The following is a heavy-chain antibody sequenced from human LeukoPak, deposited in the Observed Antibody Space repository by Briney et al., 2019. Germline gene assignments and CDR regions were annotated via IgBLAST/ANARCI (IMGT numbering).Heavy chain of an antibody. D-gene: IGHD6-25*01. CDR2: IYNSGST. J-gene: IGHJ2*01. CDR1: SGCLSSYN. Sequence: TLSPTPTLSSGCLSSYNWSSISHPPREGLERIGYIYNSGSTNYTPSLRSRVTISVDTSKNQFSLKLSSVAAADTAVYYCARQGGGFWYFDLWGRGTLVTVSS. V-gene: IGHV4-59*08. CDR3: ARQGGGFWYFDL.